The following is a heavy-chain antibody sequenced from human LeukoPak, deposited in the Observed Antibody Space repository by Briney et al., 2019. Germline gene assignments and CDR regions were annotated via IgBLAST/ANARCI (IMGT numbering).Heavy chain of an antibody. CDR3: ARGRSNYYGMDV. J-gene: IGHJ6*02. CDR1: DGSINSYY. CDR2: IYCNGNT. D-gene: IGHD1-26*01. V-gene: IGHV4-59*01. Sequence: SETLSLTCSVSDGSINSYYWNWIRRPPGKGLEWIGYIYCNGNTNYSPSLKSRVTMSVDTSKNLFSLKVSSVTAADTAVYYCARGRSNYYGMDVWGQGTTVTVSS.